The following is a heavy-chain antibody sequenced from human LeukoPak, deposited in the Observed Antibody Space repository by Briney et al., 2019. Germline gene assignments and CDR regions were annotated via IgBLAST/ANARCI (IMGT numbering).Heavy chain of an antibody. V-gene: IGHV3-23*01. Sequence: GGSLRLSCAASGFTFSSYGMSWVRQAPGKGLEWVSTISGSGGSTYYADSVKGRFTISRDNSKNTLYLQMNSLRAEDTAVYYCAREGRQDYYYYYYMDVWGKGTTVTVSS. CDR3: AREGRQDYYYYYYMDV. CDR2: ISGSGGST. CDR1: GFTFSSYG. J-gene: IGHJ6*03.